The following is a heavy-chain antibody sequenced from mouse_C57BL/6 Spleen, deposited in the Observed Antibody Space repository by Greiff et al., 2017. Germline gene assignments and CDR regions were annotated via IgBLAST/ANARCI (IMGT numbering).Heavy chain of an antibody. J-gene: IGHJ3*01. CDR1: GFTFSSYG. D-gene: IGHD4-1*01. CDR3: ASLGRGFAY. Sequence: DVQLVESGGDLVKPGGSLKLSCAASGFTFSSYGMSWVRQTPDKRLEWVATISSGGSYTYYPDSVKGRFTISRDNAKNTLYLQMSSLKSEDTAMYYCASLGRGFAYWGQGTLVTVSA. CDR2: ISSGGSYT. V-gene: IGHV5-6*01.